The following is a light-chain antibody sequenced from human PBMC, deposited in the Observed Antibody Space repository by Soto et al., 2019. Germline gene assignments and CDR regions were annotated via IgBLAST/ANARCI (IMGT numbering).Light chain of an antibody. V-gene: IGKV1-27*01. CDR2: GAS. Sequence: DIQMTQSPSSLSASVGDRVTITCRASQGISNYLAWYQQIPGKVPKLLIYGASILQTGIPSRFSASGSGTDFTLTISSLQPEDVATYYCQKYNSATLTFGPGTKVDIK. CDR3: QKYNSATLT. J-gene: IGKJ3*01. CDR1: QGISNY.